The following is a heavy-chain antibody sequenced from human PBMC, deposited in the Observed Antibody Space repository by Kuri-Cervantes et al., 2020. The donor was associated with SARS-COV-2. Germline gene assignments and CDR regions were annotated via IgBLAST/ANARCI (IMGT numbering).Heavy chain of an antibody. CDR2: IYSGGSST. Sequence: GGSLRLSCAVSGFTFSSYAMSWVRQAPGKGLEWVSVIYSGGSSTYYADSVKGRFTISRDNSKNTLYLQMNSLRAEDTAVYYCAKDQDYYDSSGQFDYWGQGTLVTVSS. CDR1: GFTFSSYA. CDR3: AKDQDYYDSSGQFDY. J-gene: IGHJ4*02. D-gene: IGHD3-22*01. V-gene: IGHV3-23*03.